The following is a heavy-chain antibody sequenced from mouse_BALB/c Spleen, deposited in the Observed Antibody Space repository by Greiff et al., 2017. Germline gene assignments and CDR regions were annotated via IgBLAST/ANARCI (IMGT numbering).Heavy chain of an antibody. V-gene: IGHV1S132*01. CDR3: ARREYYGNFWFAY. D-gene: IGHD2-1*01. J-gene: IGHJ3*01. CDR2: IFPGTGTT. CDR1: GYTFTSYW. Sequence: QVQLQQSGPELVKPGASVKLSCKTSGYTFTSYWIQWVKQRPGQGLGWIGEIFPGTGTTYYNEKFKGKATLTIDTSSSTAYMQLSSLTSEDSAVYFCARREYYGNFWFAYWGQGTLVTVSA.